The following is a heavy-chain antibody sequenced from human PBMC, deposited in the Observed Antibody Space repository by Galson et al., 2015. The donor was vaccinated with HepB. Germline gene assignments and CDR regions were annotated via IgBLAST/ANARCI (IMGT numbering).Heavy chain of an antibody. CDR3: ASVAASDYGDHAHFDY. Sequence: SLRLSCAASGFTFSDYYMSWIRQAPGKGLEWVSYISSSGTYTNYAASVKGRFTISRDNAKKSVHLQMNSLRAEDTAVYYCASVAASDYGDHAHFDYWGQGALVTVSS. D-gene: IGHD4-17*01. V-gene: IGHV3-11*06. CDR2: ISSSGTYT. J-gene: IGHJ4*02. CDR1: GFTFSDYY.